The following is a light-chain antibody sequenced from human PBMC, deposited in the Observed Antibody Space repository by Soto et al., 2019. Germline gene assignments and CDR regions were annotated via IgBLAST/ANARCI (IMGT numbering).Light chain of an antibody. J-gene: IGKJ4*01. CDR2: AAS. CDR3: QQSYSNIALS. Sequence: DIQMTQSPSSLSASVGDRVTITCRGSQSISSYLNWYQQKPGKAPELLIYAASNLPSGVPSRFSGSGSGTDFTLSISSLQHDDSATYYCQQSYSNIALSFGGGTKVDIK. V-gene: IGKV1-39*01. CDR1: QSISSY.